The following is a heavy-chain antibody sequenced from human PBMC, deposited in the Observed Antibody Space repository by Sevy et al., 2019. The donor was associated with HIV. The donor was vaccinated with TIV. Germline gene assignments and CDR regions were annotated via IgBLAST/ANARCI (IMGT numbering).Heavy chain of an antibody. CDR1: GFTFSSYD. D-gene: IGHD6-6*01. V-gene: IGHV3-13*01. J-gene: IGHJ6*02. CDR2: IGSGGDA. Sequence: GGSLRLSCGASGFTFSSYDMHWVRQAAGKGLEWVSGIGSGGDAYYPGSVKGRFTISRENAKNSLYLQMNSLRAEDTAVYYCARQNGGYSSSSEYLSDYYGMDVWGQGTTVTVSS. CDR3: ARQNGGYSSSSEYLSDYYGMDV.